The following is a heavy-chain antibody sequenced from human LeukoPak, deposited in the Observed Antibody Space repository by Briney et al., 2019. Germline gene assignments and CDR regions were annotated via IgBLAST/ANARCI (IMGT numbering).Heavy chain of an antibody. CDR2: ISSSGGDA. CDR3: AKGGGWLYYFDY. D-gene: IGHD6-19*01. Sequence: GGSLRLSCAASGFTFSSFAMDWVRQAPGKGLEWVSAISSSGGDAYYADSVKGRFTISRDNSKNTLYLQMNSLRAEDTAIYYCAKGGGWLYYFDYWGQGTLVTVSS. CDR1: GFTFSSFA. V-gene: IGHV3-23*01. J-gene: IGHJ4*02.